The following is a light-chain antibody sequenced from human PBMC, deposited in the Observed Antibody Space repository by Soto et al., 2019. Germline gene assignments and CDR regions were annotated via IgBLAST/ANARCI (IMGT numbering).Light chain of an antibody. V-gene: IGLV2-14*03. J-gene: IGLJ3*02. CDR1: SSDVGGYNS. CDR3: SSYISSGTRV. Sequence: QSVLTQPASVSGSPGQSLTISCTGTSSDVGGYNSVSWYQQHPGKAPQLMIYDVSYRPSGVSDRFSGSKSGNTASLTISGLQAEDEADYYCSSYISSGTRVFGGGTKLTVL. CDR2: DVS.